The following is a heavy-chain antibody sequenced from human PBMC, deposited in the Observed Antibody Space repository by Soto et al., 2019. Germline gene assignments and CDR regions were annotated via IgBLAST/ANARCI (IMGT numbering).Heavy chain of an antibody. Sequence: ASVKVSCKASGYTFTSYGISWVRQAPGQGLEWMGWISAYNGNTNYAQKLQGRVTMTTDTSTGTAYMELRSLRSDDTAVYDCARVGGQQLVPGAFDIWGQGTMVTVSS. CDR2: ISAYNGNT. CDR1: GYTFTSYG. J-gene: IGHJ3*02. CDR3: ARVGGQQLVPGAFDI. V-gene: IGHV1-18*01. D-gene: IGHD6-13*01.